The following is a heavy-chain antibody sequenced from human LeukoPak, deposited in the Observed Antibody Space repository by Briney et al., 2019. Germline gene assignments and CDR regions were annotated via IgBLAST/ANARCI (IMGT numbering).Heavy chain of an antibody. CDR1: GGSISNYY. D-gene: IGHD2-2*01. CDR3: ARVRPAGVMWYFDL. V-gene: IGHV4-59*01. Sequence: SETLSLTCTVSGGSISNYYWSWIRQPPGKGLEWIGYIYYSGSTKYNPSLKSRVTISVDTSKNQFSLKLSSVTAADTAVYYCARVRPAGVMWYFDLWGRGTLVTVSS. CDR2: IYYSGST. J-gene: IGHJ2*01.